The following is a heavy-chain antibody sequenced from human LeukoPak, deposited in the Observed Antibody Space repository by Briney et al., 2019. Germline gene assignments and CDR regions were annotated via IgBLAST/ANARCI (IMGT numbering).Heavy chain of an antibody. J-gene: IGHJ3*02. D-gene: IGHD3/OR15-3a*01. CDR2: ISSSGSTI. V-gene: IGHV3-48*04. Sequence: GGSLRLSCATSGFSLSRNGMHWIRQAPGKGLEWVSYISSSGSTIYYADSVKGRFTISRDNAKNSLYLQMNSLRAEDTAVYYCASLDHLGLGVAFDIWGQGTMVTVSS. CDR3: ASLDHLGLGVAFDI. CDR1: GFSLSRNG.